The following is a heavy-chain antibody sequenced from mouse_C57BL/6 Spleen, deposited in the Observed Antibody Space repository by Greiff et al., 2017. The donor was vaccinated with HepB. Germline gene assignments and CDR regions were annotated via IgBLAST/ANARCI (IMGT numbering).Heavy chain of an antibody. J-gene: IGHJ4*01. D-gene: IGHD2-1*01. V-gene: IGHV1-80*01. CDR3: ARSDYGNYNYAMDY. CDR2: IYPGDGDT. CDR1: GYAFSSYW. Sequence: VKLQESGAELVKPGASVKISCKASGYAFSSYWMNWVKQRPGKGLEWIGQIYPGDGDTNYNGKFKGKATLTADKSSSTAYMQLSSLTSEDSAVYFCARSDYGNYNYAMDYWGQGTSVTVSS.